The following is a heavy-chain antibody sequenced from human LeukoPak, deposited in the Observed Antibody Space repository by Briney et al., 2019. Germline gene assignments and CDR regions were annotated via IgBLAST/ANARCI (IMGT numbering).Heavy chain of an antibody. J-gene: IGHJ4*02. V-gene: IGHV4-39*07. Sequence: SETLSLTCTVSGGSISSSSYYWGWIRQPPGKGLEWIGSIYYSGSTYYNPSLKSRVTISVDTSKNQFSLKLSSVTAADTAVYYCASGYYGDYVDYFDYWGQGTLVTVSS. CDR2: IYYSGST. D-gene: IGHD4-17*01. CDR3: ASGYYGDYVDYFDY. CDR1: GGSISSSSYY.